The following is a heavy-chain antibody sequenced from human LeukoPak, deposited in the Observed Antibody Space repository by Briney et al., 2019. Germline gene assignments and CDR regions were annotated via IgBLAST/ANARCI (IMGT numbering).Heavy chain of an antibody. CDR3: ARIDRGDL. Sequence: KSSETLSLTCAVYGGSFSGYYWSWIRQPPGKGLEWIGEINHSGSTNYNPSLKSRVTISVDTSKNQFSLKLSSVTAADTAVYYCARIDRGDLWGRGTLVTVSS. CDR2: INHSGST. J-gene: IGHJ2*01. V-gene: IGHV4-34*01. CDR1: GGSFSGYY.